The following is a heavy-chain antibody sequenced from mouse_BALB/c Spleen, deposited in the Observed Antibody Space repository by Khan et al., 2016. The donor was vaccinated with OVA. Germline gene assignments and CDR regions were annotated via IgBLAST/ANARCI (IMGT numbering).Heavy chain of an antibody. D-gene: IGHD1-1*01. J-gene: IGHJ4*01. CDR1: GYSFTNYG. V-gene: IGHV9-3-1*01. Sequence: QIQLVQSGPELKKPGETVKISCKASGYSFTNYGMNWVKQAPGKGLKWMGWINTYTGDPSYADDFKGRFAFSLETSASTAYLQINYLKNDDTATYFCARMALRYALDYWGQGTSVTVSS. CDR2: INTYTGDP. CDR3: ARMALRYALDY.